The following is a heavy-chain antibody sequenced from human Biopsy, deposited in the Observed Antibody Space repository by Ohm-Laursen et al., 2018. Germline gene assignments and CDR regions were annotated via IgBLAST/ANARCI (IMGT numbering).Heavy chain of an antibody. J-gene: IGHJ4*02. Sequence: GTLSFTCTVSGGSVRSPDHRWNWVRRAPGKGLEWIGNIYYSWTTLYNPSLSGRVTMDLDRSTNQFSLKLKSVTSADTAVYFCARAYFYGMGTSNYFLDSWGQGALVTVSS. CDR2: IYYSWTT. CDR1: GGSVRSPDHR. CDR3: ARAYFYGMGTSNYFLDS. D-gene: IGHD3-10*01. V-gene: IGHV4-61*08.